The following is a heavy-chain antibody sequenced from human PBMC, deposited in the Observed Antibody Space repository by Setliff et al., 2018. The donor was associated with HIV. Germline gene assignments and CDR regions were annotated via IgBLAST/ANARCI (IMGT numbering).Heavy chain of an antibody. D-gene: IGHD2-15*01. CDR1: GGSMSTHY. V-gene: IGHV4-59*11. Sequence: SETLSLTCTVSGGSMSTHYWTWIRQTPGKGLDWIGHIYTTGSNHDNPSLRSRVTISIDTSKTHFSLRLKSVTAADTALYYCASGCPFGGFDMWGQGTRVTVSS. J-gene: IGHJ3*02. CDR3: ASGCPFGGFDM. CDR2: IYTTGSN.